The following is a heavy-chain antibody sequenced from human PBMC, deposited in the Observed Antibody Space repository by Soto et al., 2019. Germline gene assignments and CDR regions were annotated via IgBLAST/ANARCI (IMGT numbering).Heavy chain of an antibody. Sequence: SETLSLTCTVSGVSISTADYYWAWIRQHPGDGLEWIGYIFYSGTTYYNPSLKSRVTISVDTSKHQFSLNLSSVTAADTAVYYCASMTTVTTGTVFYYFDYWGQGSLVTVSS. D-gene: IGHD4-17*01. J-gene: IGHJ4*02. V-gene: IGHV4-31*03. CDR3: ASMTTVTTGTVFYYFDY. CDR2: IFYSGTT. CDR1: GVSISTADYY.